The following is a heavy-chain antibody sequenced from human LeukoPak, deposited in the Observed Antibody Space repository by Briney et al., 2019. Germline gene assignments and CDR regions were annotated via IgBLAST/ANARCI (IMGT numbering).Heavy chain of an antibody. CDR1: GYTFTGYY. J-gene: IGHJ6*03. V-gene: IGHV1-2*02. Sequence: ASVKVSCKASGYTFTGYYMHWVRQAPGQGLEWMGWINPNSGGTNYAQKFQGRVTMTRDTSISTAYMELSRLRSDDAAVYYCARDQYYGSGSTMSYYYYYYMDVWGKGTTVTVSS. CDR2: INPNSGGT. D-gene: IGHD3-10*01. CDR3: ARDQYYGSGSTMSYYYYYYMDV.